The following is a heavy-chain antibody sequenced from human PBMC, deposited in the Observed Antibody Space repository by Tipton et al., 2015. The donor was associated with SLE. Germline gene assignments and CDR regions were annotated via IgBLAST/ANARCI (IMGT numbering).Heavy chain of an antibody. CDR1: GYDFTTYW. V-gene: IGHV5-10-1*01. Sequence: VQLVQSGAEVKKPGESLRISCKASGYDFTTYWISWVRQVPGKGLEWMGRIDPSDSYTDYNPSFQGHVTISADKSISTAYLQWSSLKASDTAMYYCARQKTSFGVVTYFDLWGRGTLVTVSS. J-gene: IGHJ2*01. CDR2: IDPSDSYT. D-gene: IGHD3-3*01. CDR3: ARQKTSFGVVTYFDL.